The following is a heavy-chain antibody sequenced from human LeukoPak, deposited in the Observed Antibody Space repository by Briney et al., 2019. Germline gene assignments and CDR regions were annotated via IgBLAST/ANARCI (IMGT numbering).Heavy chain of an antibody. Sequence: ASVKVSCKASGYTFTGYYMHWVRQAPGQGLEWMGWINPNSGGTNYAQKFQGRVTMTRDTSISTAYMELSRLRSDDTAVYYCARGLSPTYYYGSGSYYNERNFDYWGQGTLVTVSS. D-gene: IGHD3-10*01. V-gene: IGHV1-2*02. CDR2: INPNSGGT. CDR3: ARGLSPTYYYGSGSYYNERNFDY. CDR1: GYTFTGYY. J-gene: IGHJ4*02.